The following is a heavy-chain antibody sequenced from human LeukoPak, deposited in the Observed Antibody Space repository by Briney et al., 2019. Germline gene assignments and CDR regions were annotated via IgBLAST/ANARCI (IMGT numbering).Heavy chain of an antibody. D-gene: IGHD5-12*01. CDR3: ARGYSGYDPFDY. CDR1: GGSFSGYY. CDR2: INHSGST. Sequence: PSETLSLTCAVYGGSFSGYYWSWIRQPPGKGLEWIGEINHSGSTNYNPSLKSRVTISVDTSKNQFSLKLSSVTAADTAVYYCARGYSGYDPFDYWGHGTLVTVSS. V-gene: IGHV4-34*01. J-gene: IGHJ4*01.